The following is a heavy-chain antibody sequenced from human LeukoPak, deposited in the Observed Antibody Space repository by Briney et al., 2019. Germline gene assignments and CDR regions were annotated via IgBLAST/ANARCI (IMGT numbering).Heavy chain of an antibody. J-gene: IGHJ6*03. D-gene: IGHD2-2*02. CDR1: GGSIISGGFY. Sequence: PSETLSLTCTVSGGSIISGGFYWTWIRQHPGKGLEWIGNIFFSGTSFYNPSLRSRVTISADTSKNQFTLNLSSVTAADTAVYFCARAPPGYCNGTGCYNGFYFSYIDVWGRGTTVTVSS. V-gene: IGHV4-31*03. CDR3: ARAPPGYCNGTGCYNGFYFSYIDV. CDR2: IFFSGTS.